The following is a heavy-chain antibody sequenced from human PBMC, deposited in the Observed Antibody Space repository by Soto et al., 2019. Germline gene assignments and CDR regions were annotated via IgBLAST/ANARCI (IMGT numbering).Heavy chain of an antibody. D-gene: IGHD6-6*01. CDR2: TYYRSKWYN. V-gene: IGHV6-1*01. CDR1: GDSVSSNSAA. CDR3: ARDRGSSSGKICYYYGMDV. Sequence: PSQTLSLTCAISGDSVSSNSAAWNWIRQSPSRGLEWLGRTYYRSKWYNDYAVSVKSRITINPDTSKNQFSLQLNSVTPEDTAVYYCARDRGSSSGKICYYYGMDVWGQGTTVTVSS. J-gene: IGHJ6*02.